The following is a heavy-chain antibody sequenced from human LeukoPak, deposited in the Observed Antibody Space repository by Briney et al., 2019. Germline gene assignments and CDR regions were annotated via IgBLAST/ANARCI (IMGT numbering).Heavy chain of an antibody. D-gene: IGHD2-15*01. V-gene: IGHV1-18*01. CDR1: GYTFTSYG. Sequence: ASVKVSCKASGYTFTSYGISWVRQAPGQGLEWMGWISAYNGNTNYAQKLQGRVTMTIDTSTSTAYMELRSLRSDDTAVYYCARGPSAYCSGGSCYSGSAWFDPWGQGTLVTVSS. CDR3: ARGPSAYCSGGSCYSGSAWFDP. CDR2: ISAYNGNT. J-gene: IGHJ5*02.